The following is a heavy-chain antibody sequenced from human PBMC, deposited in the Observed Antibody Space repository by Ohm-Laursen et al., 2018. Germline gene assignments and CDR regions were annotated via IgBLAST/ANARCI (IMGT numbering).Heavy chain of an antibody. CDR1: GGSISGHY. J-gene: IGHJ4*02. CDR3: ARGLVVNSGYDWGWDY. D-gene: IGHD5-12*01. CDR2: IYSRGNT. V-gene: IGHV4-4*07. Sequence: SDTLSLTCAVSGGSISGHYWTWIRQPAGKGLDWIGRIYSRGNTDYNPSLKSQVTISLDTSKNQFSLKLNSVTAADTAVYYCARGLVVNSGYDWGWDYWGQGALVTVSS.